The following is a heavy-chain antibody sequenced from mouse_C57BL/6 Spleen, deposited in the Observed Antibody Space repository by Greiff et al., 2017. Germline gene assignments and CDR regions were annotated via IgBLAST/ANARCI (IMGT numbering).Heavy chain of an antibody. CDR3: ARRGYYGSSSYWYFDV. J-gene: IGHJ1*03. CDR1: GYTFTSYW. Sequence: QVQLKQPGAELVRPGSSVKLSCKASGYTFTSYWMDWVKQRPGQGLEWIGNIYPSDSETHYNQKFKDKATLTVDKSSSTAYMQLSSLTSEDSAVYYCARRGYYGSSSYWYFDVWGTGTTVTVSS. D-gene: IGHD1-1*01. V-gene: IGHV1-61*01. CDR2: IYPSDSET.